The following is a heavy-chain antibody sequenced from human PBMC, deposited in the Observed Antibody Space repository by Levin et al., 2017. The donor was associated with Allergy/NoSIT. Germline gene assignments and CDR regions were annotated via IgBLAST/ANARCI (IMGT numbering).Heavy chain of an antibody. D-gene: IGHD2-2*01. CDR3: ARGGGCSSATGYASHYFDY. V-gene: IGHV3-48*01. J-gene: IGHJ4*02. CDR1: GFTFSYYS. Sequence: GGSLRLSCAASGFTFSYYSMNWVRQAPGKGLEWVSYISGSSSTIYYADSVKGRFTISRDIAKNSLYLQMNSLRVEDTAVYYCARGGGCSSATGYASHYFDYWGQGTLVTVSS. CDR2: ISGSSSTI.